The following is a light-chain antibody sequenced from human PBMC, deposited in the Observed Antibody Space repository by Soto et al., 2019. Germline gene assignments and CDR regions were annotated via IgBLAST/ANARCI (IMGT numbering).Light chain of an antibody. CDR3: SSYAGGNNYV. J-gene: IGLJ1*01. CDR1: SSDVGIYNY. Sequence: QSALAQPPSASGSPGQSVTISCTGTSSDVGIYNYVSWYQHHPGKAPKLMIYAVSERPSGVPYRFSGSKSGNTASLTVSGLQAEDEADYYCSSYAGGNNYVFGTGTKVTV. CDR2: AVS. V-gene: IGLV2-8*01.